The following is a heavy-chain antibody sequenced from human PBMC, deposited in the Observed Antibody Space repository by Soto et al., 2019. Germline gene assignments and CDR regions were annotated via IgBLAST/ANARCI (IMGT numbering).Heavy chain of an antibody. CDR3: ARDPIEAATNDAFDI. V-gene: IGHV1-2*02. Sequence: ASVKVSCKASGYTFTGYYMHWVRQAPGQGLEWMGWINPNSGGTNYAQKFQGRVTMTRDTSISTAYMELSRLRSDDTAVYYCARDPIEAATNDAFDIWGQGTMVTVSS. D-gene: IGHD6-13*01. CDR1: GYTFTGYY. CDR2: INPNSGGT. J-gene: IGHJ3*02.